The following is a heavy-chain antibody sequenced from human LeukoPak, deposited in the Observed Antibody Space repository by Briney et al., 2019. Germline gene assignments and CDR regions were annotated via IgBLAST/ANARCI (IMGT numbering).Heavy chain of an antibody. D-gene: IGHD3-22*01. CDR3: ARAWGTMIVVVAFDI. Sequence: ASVKVSCKASGYTFANYDINWVRQATGQGLEWMGWISAYNGNTNYAQKLQGRVTMTTDTSTSTAYMELRSLRSDDTAVYYCARAWGTMIVVVAFDIWGQGTIVTVSS. J-gene: IGHJ3*02. CDR1: GYTFANYD. V-gene: IGHV1-18*01. CDR2: ISAYNGNT.